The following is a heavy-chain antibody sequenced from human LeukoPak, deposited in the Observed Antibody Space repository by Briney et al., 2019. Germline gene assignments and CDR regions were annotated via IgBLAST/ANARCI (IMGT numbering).Heavy chain of an antibody. V-gene: IGHV3-30-3*01. J-gene: IGHJ3*02. Sequence: QPGGSLRLSCAASGFTFSSYAMHWVRQAPGKGLEWVAVISYDGSNKYYADSVKGRFTISRDNSKNTLYLQMNSLRAEDTAVYYCARAWGYCSSTSCTTPHAFDIWGQGTMVTVSS. CDR2: ISYDGSNK. D-gene: IGHD2-2*01. CDR1: GFTFSSYA. CDR3: ARAWGYCSSTSCTTPHAFDI.